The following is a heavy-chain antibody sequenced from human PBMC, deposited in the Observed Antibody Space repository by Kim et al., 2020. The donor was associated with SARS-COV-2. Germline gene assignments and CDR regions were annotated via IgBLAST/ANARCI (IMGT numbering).Heavy chain of an antibody. D-gene: IGHD6-19*01. CDR3: ARAPITLAAPGY. Sequence: GGSLRLSCAASGFTFWTSAMHWVRQAPGKGLEWVAVISYDESNKYYADSVKGRFTISRDNSKNTLYLQMNSLSAEDTAVYYCARAPITLAAPGYWGQGTL. CDR2: ISYDESNK. J-gene: IGHJ4*02. V-gene: IGHV3-30*04. CDR1: GFTFWTSA.